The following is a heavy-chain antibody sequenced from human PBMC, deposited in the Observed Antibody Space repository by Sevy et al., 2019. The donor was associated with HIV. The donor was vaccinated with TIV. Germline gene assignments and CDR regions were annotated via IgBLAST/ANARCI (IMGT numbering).Heavy chain of an antibody. CDR1: GFTFSSYS. Sequence: GGSLRLSCAASGFTFSSYSMNWVRQAPGKGLEWVSSISSSSSYIYYADSVKGRFTISRDNAKNSLYLQMNSLRAEDTVVYYCARDKRMTIFEFYYGMDVWGQGTTVTVSS. CDR3: ARDKRMTIFEFYYGMDV. CDR2: ISSSSSYI. D-gene: IGHD3-3*01. V-gene: IGHV3-21*01. J-gene: IGHJ6*02.